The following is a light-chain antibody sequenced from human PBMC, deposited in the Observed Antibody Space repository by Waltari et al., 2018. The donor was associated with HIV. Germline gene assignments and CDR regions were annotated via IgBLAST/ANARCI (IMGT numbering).Light chain of an antibody. Sequence: QSALTQPPSVSGSPGQSVTISCTGTSSDVGTYNRVSWNQQPPGTAPKVVIYEVSNRPSGVPDRFSGSKSGNTASLTISGLQAEDEADYYCSSFTTSSTLIFGGGTRLTVL. CDR3: SSFTTSSTLI. CDR2: EVS. J-gene: IGLJ2*01. CDR1: SSDVGTYNR. V-gene: IGLV2-18*02.